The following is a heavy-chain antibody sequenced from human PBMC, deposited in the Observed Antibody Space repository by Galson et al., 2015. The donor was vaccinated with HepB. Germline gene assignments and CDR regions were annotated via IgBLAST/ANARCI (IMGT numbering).Heavy chain of an antibody. CDR3: ARALYCSSTSCYEED. CDR1: GYTFTSYG. J-gene: IGHJ4*02. Sequence: SVKVSCKASGYTFTSYGISWVRQAPGQGLEWMGWISAYNGNTNYAQKLQGRVTMTTDTSTSTAYMELSSLRSEDTAVYYCARALYCSSTSCYEEDWGQGTLVTVSS. D-gene: IGHD2-2*01. CDR2: ISAYNGNT. V-gene: IGHV1-18*01.